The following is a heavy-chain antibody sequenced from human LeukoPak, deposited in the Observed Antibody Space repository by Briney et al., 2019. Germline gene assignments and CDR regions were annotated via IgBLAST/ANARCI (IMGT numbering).Heavy chain of an antibody. CDR1: GGSFSGYY. J-gene: IGHJ4*02. D-gene: IGHD3-22*01. V-gene: IGHV4-34*01. Sequence: SETLSLTCGVSGGSFSGYYFSWVRQSPEKGLEWIGEINHSGSTNYNPSLKSRVTISVDTAKKQISLKLSSVTAADTAVYYCARNSVPSFYSDTSGYFYYWGQGTLVTVSS. CDR2: INHSGST. CDR3: ARNSVPSFYSDTSGYFYY.